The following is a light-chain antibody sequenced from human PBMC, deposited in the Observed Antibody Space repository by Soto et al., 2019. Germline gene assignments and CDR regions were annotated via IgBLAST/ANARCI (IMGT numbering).Light chain of an antibody. V-gene: IGLV2-23*01. Sequence: SVLTQPASVSGSPGQSITISCTGTSSDVGSYNLVSWYQQHPGKAPKLMIYEGSKRPSGVSNRFSGSKSGYTASLTISGLQAEDEADYYCCSYAGSSTFYYVFGTGTKVTVL. CDR3: CSYAGSSTFYYV. J-gene: IGLJ1*01. CDR1: SSDVGSYNL. CDR2: EGS.